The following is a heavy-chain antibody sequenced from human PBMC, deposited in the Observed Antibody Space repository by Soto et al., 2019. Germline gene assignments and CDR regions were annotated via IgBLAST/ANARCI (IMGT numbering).Heavy chain of an antibody. V-gene: IGHV4-34*01. CDR2: INHSGST. J-gene: IGHJ6*03. Sequence: SETLSLTCAVYGGSFSGYYWSWIRQPPGKGLEWIGEINHSGSTNYNPSLKSRVTISVETSKNQFSLKLSSVTAADTAVYYCARGRSARRYYYYYYMDVWGKGTTVTVSS. D-gene: IGHD1-26*01. CDR3: ARGRSARRYYYYYYMDV. CDR1: GGSFSGYY.